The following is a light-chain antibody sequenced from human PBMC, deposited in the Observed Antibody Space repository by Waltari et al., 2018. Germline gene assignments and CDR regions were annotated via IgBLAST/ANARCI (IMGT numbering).Light chain of an antibody. Sequence: SSELTQPLSVPVSPGQPSSITCSGSAFPGQNAYWYQQKAGQAPVALIYKDSERPSGIPERFSGSGSGTTVTLTISGVEAEDEADYYCQSVDSSAAYSVIFGGGTKLTVL. CDR1: AFPGQN. J-gene: IGLJ2*01. CDR3: QSVDSSAAYSVI. CDR2: KDS. V-gene: IGLV3-25*03.